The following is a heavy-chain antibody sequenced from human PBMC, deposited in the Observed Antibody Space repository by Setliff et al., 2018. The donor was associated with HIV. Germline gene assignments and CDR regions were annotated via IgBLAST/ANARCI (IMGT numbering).Heavy chain of an antibody. Sequence: ASVKVFCKASGYTFSGYYLHWVRRAPGQGLEWMGWINPNSGATNYAQSFQGRVTMTRDTSISTAYMDLSSLTSDDTAVYYCALASIVSTARWNHWGRGTTVTVSS. CDR1: GYTFSGYY. CDR2: INPNSGAT. V-gene: IGHV1-2*02. D-gene: IGHD1-26*01. J-gene: IGHJ4*02. CDR3: ALASIVSTARWNH.